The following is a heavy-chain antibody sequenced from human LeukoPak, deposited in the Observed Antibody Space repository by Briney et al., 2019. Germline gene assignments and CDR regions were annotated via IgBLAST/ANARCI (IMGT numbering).Heavy chain of an antibody. J-gene: IGHJ4*02. CDR3: ARYYVLRYFDLLPLQRVYFDY. V-gene: IGHV4-34*01. Sequence: PSETLSLTCAVYGGSFSGYYWSWIRQPPWKGLEWIGEINHSGSTNYNPSLKSRVTISVDTSKNQFSLKLSSAPAADPAVYYCARYYVLRYFDLLPLQRVYFDYWGQGTLVTVSS. CDR2: INHSGST. CDR1: GGSFSGYY. D-gene: IGHD3-9*01.